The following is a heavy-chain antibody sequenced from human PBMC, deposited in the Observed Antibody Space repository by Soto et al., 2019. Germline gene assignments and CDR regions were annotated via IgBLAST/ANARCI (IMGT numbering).Heavy chain of an antibody. J-gene: IGHJ6*02. V-gene: IGHV6-1*01. CDR3: AREGGNHYYYYGMDV. CDR2: TFYRSKWYN. CDR1: GDSVSSNSAA. Sequence: SQTLSRTCAISGDSVSSNSAAWNWIRQSPSRGLEWLGRTFYRSKWYNDYAVSVKSRMTINPDTSKNRFSLQLNSVTPEDTAVYYCAREGGNHYYYYGMDVWGQGTTVTVSS. D-gene: IGHD1-26*01.